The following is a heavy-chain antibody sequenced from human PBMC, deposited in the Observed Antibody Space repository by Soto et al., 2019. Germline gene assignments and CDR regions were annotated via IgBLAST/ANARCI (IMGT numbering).Heavy chain of an antibody. CDR1: GDSISISTYY. CDR3: ARHWALGPPPDY. V-gene: IGHV4-39*01. J-gene: IGHJ4*02. CDR2: IYYSGST. Sequence: PSDTLSLTCTVSGDSISISTYYWGWIRQPPGKGLEWIGSIYYSGSTYYNPSLNSRVTISVDTSRIHFSLKLISVTAADTAVYYCARHWALGPPPDYWGQGTLVTVSS. D-gene: IGHD3-16*01.